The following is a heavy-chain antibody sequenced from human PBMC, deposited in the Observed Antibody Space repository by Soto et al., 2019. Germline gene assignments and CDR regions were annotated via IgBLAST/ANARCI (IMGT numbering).Heavy chain of an antibody. V-gene: IGHV5-51*01. CDR2: IFPRDSDT. CDR3: ARHLYTNANGNLFVDF. J-gene: IGHJ4*02. CDR1: GYGFSNYW. Sequence: GESLKISCEGSGYGFSNYWLGWVRQKSGTGLEWMGIIFPRDSDTKYNPSLQGQVSISADNSVATAYLHLSSLKPSDSAIYYCARHLYTNANGNLFVDFWGQGTPVTVSS. D-gene: IGHD2-8*01.